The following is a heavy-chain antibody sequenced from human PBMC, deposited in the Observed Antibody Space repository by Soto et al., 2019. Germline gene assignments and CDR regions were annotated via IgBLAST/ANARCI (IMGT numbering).Heavy chain of an antibody. CDR3: ARDAGGPGDY. V-gene: IGHV4-59*01. D-gene: IGHD2-15*01. J-gene: IGHJ4*02. CDR2: IYYSGST. Sequence: QVQLQESGPGLVKPSETLSLTCTVSSASFTVYYWSWIRQPPGKGLEWIGYIYYSGSTSYNPSLTSRVTLSADTSKNQFSPKLRSVTAADTAVYYCARDAGGPGDYWGQGVLVTVSS. CDR1: SASFTVYY.